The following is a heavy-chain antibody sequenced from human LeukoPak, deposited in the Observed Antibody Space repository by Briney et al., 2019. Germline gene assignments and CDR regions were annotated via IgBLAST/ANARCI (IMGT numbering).Heavy chain of an antibody. D-gene: IGHD4-23*01. CDR1: GFTFSNAW. Sequence: GGSLRLSCAASGFTFSNAWMSWVRQAPGKGLEWVGRIKSKVDGGTIDYAAPVQGRFTISRDDSKNTLFLQMNSPSTEDAAVYYCTRDSNSAPHWGQGTLVTVSS. CDR2: IKSKVDGGTI. V-gene: IGHV3-15*01. J-gene: IGHJ1*01. CDR3: TRDSNSAPH.